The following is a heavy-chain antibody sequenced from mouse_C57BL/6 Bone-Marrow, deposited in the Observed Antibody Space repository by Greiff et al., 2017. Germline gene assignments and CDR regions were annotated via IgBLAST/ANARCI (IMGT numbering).Heavy chain of an antibody. J-gene: IGHJ2*01. V-gene: IGHV1-50*01. Sequence: QVQLQQPGAELVKPGASVKLSCKASGYTFTSYWMQWVKQRPGQGLEWIGEIDPSDSYTNYNQKFKGKATLTVDTSSSTAYMQLSSLTSEDYAVYYCARNWDDYWGQGTTLTVSS. CDR2: IDPSDSYT. D-gene: IGHD4-1*01. CDR3: ARNWDDY. CDR1: GYTFTSYW.